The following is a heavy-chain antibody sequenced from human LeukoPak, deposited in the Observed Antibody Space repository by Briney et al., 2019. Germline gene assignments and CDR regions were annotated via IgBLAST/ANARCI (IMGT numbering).Heavy chain of an antibody. V-gene: IGHV3-48*03. Sequence: HPGGSLRLSCAASGFTFSSYEMNWVRQAPGKGLEWVSYISSSGSTIYYADSVKGRFTISRDNAKNSLYLQMNSLRAEDTAVYYCARDQTAYCSSTSCYEGMAFWGQGTLVAVSS. CDR1: GFTFSSYE. CDR3: ARDQTAYCSSTSCYEGMAF. D-gene: IGHD2-2*01. J-gene: IGHJ4*02. CDR2: ISSSGSTI.